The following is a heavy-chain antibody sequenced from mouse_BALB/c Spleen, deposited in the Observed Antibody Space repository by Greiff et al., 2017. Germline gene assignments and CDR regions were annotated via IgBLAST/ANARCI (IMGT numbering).Heavy chain of an antibody. V-gene: IGHV7-3*02. J-gene: IGHJ2*01. Sequence: EVQGVESGGGLVQPGGSLRLSCATSGFTFTDYYMSWVRQPPGKALEWLGFIRNKANGYTTEYSASVKGRFTISRDNSQSILYLQMNTLRAEDSATYYCARSYYGSSYDYWGQGTTLTVSS. CDR2: IRNKANGYTT. CDR1: GFTFTDYY. D-gene: IGHD1-1*01. CDR3: ARSYYGSSYDY.